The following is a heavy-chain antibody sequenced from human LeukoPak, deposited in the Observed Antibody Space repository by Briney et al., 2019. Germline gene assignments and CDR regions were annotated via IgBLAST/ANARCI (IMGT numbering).Heavy chain of an antibody. CDR2: INPSGGST. Sequence: ASVKVSCRASGYTFTSYYMHWVPQPPGQGLEWMGIINPSGGSTSYAQKFQGRVTMTRDTSTSTVYMELSSLRSEDTAVYYCARSVTAYDNWFDPWGQGTLVTVSS. V-gene: IGHV1-46*01. CDR3: ARSVTAYDNWFDP. J-gene: IGHJ5*02. CDR1: GYTFTSYY. D-gene: IGHD5-18*01.